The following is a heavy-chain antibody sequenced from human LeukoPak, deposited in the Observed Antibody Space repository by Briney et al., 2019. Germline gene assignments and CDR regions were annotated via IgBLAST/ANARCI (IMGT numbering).Heavy chain of an antibody. Sequence: SETLSLTCAVSGYSISSGYYWGWIRQPPGKGLEWIGSIFHSGSTYYHPSLKSRVTLSIDTSKNQFSLRLSSVTATDTAVYYCARVFGNFSDRWFDPWGQGTLVTVSS. D-gene: IGHD3-22*01. J-gene: IGHJ5*02. CDR1: GYSISSGYY. V-gene: IGHV4-38-2*01. CDR2: IFHSGST. CDR3: ARVFGNFSDRWFDP.